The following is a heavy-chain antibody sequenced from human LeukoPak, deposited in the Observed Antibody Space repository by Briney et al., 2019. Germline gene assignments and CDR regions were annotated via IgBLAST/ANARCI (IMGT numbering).Heavy chain of an antibody. Sequence: SETLSLTCTVSGYSISSGYYWGWIRQPPGKGLEWIGSIYHSGSTYYNPSHKSRVTISVDTSKNQFSLKLSSVTAADTAVYYCAGQRITIFGVVIRTNYFDYWGQGTLVTVSS. J-gene: IGHJ4*02. CDR2: IYHSGST. V-gene: IGHV4-38-2*02. D-gene: IGHD3-3*01. CDR1: GYSISSGYY. CDR3: AGQRITIFGVVIRTNYFDY.